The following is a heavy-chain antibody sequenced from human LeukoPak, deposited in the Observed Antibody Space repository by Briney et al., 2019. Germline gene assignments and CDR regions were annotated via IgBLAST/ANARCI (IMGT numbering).Heavy chain of an antibody. Sequence: GGSLRLSCTASGFTFGDYAMSWVRQAPGKGLEWVGFIRSKAYGGTTEYAASVKGRFTISRDDSKSIAYLQMNSLKTEDTAVYYCTRQHITMIATGAYLTNWGQGTLVTVSS. V-gene: IGHV3-49*04. CDR1: GFTFGDYA. J-gene: IGHJ4*02. CDR3: TRQHITMIATGAYLTN. D-gene: IGHD3-22*01. CDR2: IRSKAYGGTT.